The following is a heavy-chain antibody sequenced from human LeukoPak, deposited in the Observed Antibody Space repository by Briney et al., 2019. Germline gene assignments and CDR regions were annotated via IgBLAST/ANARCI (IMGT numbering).Heavy chain of an antibody. V-gene: IGHV4-34*01. D-gene: IGHD2-2*03. CDR1: GGSFRGYY. CDR2: INHSGST. Sequence: SETLSLTCAVYGGSFRGYYWSWIRQPPGKGLEWIGEINHSGSTNYNPSLKSRVTISVDTSKNQFSLKLSSVTAADTAVYYCARAGYCSSTSCPSATYNWFDPWGQGTLVTVSS. J-gene: IGHJ5*02. CDR3: ARAGYCSSTSCPSATYNWFDP.